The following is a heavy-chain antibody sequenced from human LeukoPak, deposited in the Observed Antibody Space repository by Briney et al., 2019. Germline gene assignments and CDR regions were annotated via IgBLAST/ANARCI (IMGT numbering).Heavy chain of an antibody. V-gene: IGHV3-66*04. Sequence: PGGSLRLSCAASGFTVSSNYMSWVRQAPGRGLEWVSDIYSGGNTYYADSVKGRFTISRDNSKNTLYLQMNSLRAEDTAIYYCARRAGEYSHPYDYWGQGTLVTVSS. J-gene: IGHJ4*02. CDR2: IYSGGNT. CDR3: ARRAGEYSHPYDY. CDR1: GFTVSSNY. D-gene: IGHD2-15*01.